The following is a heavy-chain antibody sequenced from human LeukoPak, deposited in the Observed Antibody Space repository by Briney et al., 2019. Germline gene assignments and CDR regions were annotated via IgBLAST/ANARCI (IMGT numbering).Heavy chain of an antibody. CDR1: GFTFSTYT. D-gene: IGHD3-9*01. V-gene: IGHV3-21*01. CDR2: ISTSSSYI. Sequence: GGSLRLSCVASGFTFSTYTMNWVHQAPGKGLEWVSSISTSSSYIYYADSVKGRFTISRDNAKNSLYLQMNSLRAEDTAVYYCARGADYHILTGYYDYWGQGTLVTVSS. CDR3: ARGADYHILTGYYDY. J-gene: IGHJ4*02.